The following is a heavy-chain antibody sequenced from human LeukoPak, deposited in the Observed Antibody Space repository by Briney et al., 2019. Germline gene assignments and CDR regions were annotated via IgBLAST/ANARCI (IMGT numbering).Heavy chain of an antibody. CDR1: GYTFTGYY. D-gene: IGHD3-22*01. CDR3: ARGSVITGGAFDI. J-gene: IGHJ3*02. Sequence: ASVKVSCKASGYTFTGYYMHWVRQAPGQGLEWMGWINPNSCGTNYAQKFQGRVTMTRDTSISTAYMELSRLRSDDTAVYYCARGSVITGGAFDIWGQGTMVTVSS. CDR2: INPNSCGT. V-gene: IGHV1-2*02.